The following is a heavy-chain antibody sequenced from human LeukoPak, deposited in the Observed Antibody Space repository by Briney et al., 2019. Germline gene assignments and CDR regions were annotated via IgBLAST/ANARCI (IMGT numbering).Heavy chain of an antibody. CDR1: GDSVSSNSVA. CDR2: TYYRSKWYS. CDR3: ARYSNSGWYFDF. V-gene: IGHV6-1*01. D-gene: IGHD6-19*01. J-gene: IGHJ4*02. Sequence: SQTLSLTCDISGDSVSSNSVAWSWIRQSPSRGLEWLGRTYYRSKWYSDYGVSVRGRITVSPDTPKNQFSLKLDSVNPEDTAVYYCARYSNSGWYFDFWGQGSLVTVSS.